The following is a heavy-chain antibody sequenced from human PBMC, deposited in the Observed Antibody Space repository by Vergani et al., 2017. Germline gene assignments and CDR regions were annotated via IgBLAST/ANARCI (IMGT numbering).Heavy chain of an antibody. V-gene: IGHV4-39*01. CDR1: GGSISSSSYY. CDR2: IYYSGST. J-gene: IGHJ3*02. D-gene: IGHD2-21*01. Sequence: QLQLQESGPGLVKPSETLSLTCTVSGGSISSSSYYWGWIRQPPGKGLEWIGSIYYSGSTYYNPSLKSRVTISVDTSKNQFSLKLSSVTAADTAVYYCARYSRIPNAFDIWGQGTMVTVSS. CDR3: ARYSRIPNAFDI.